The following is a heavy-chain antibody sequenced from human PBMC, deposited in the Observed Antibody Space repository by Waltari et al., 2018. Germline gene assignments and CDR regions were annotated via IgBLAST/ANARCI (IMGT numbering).Heavy chain of an antibody. D-gene: IGHD6-13*01. Sequence: EVQLVESGGGLVKPGGSLRLSCAACGFTFSTYIRNWVRQAPGKGREWVSSISSGGDFIYYGDSVQGRFTISRDNAMNSLHLQINSLRVEDTAVYYCARTIVAAGTYDAFDVWGQGTMVTVSS. J-gene: IGHJ3*01. CDR2: ISSGGDFI. CDR1: GFTFSTYI. CDR3: ARTIVAAGTYDAFDV. V-gene: IGHV3-21*01.